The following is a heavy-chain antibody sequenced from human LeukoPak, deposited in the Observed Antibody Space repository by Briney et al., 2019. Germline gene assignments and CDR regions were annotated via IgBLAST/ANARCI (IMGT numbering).Heavy chain of an antibody. J-gene: IGHJ3*01. V-gene: IGHV3-23*01. Sequence: HPGGSLRLSCAASGFKFTNYAMHWVRQAPGKGLEWVSTIGGSGVTKFYADSVAGRFTISRDNSNNALFLQMNNLRAEDMAIYYCARGASSWEYTTFDVWGQGAIVTVSS. D-gene: IGHD6-13*01. CDR3: ARGASSWEYTTFDV. CDR1: GFKFTNYA. CDR2: IGGSGVTK.